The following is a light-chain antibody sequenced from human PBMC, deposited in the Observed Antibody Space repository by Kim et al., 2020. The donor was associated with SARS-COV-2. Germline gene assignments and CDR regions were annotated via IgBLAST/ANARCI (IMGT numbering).Light chain of an antibody. J-gene: IGKJ1*01. CDR1: QDSANS. Sequence: AAVGDRVTITCRASQDSANSLAWYQQKPGKVPQVLIYAASTLQSGVPSRFSGSGSGTEFTLTIGSLQTEDDATYYCQKYNSAPWTFGPGTKVDIK. CDR3: QKYNSAPWT. CDR2: AAS. V-gene: IGKV1-27*01.